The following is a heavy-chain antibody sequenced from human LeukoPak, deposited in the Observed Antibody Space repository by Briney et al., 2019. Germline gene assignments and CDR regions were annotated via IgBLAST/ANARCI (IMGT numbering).Heavy chain of an antibody. Sequence: GGSLRLSGAASGFTVSSNQMRWVRQAPGKGREWVSVIYSGGSTYYADSVKGRFTISRDNSKNTLYLQMNSLRAEDTALYYCAKGSSGYYNPFDYWGQGTLVTVSS. CDR3: AKGSSGYYNPFDY. D-gene: IGHD3-22*01. CDR1: GFTVSSNQ. CDR2: IYSGGST. J-gene: IGHJ4*02. V-gene: IGHV3-53*05.